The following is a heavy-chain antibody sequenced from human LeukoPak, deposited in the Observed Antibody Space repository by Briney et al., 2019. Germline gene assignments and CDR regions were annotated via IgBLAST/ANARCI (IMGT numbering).Heavy chain of an antibody. CDR1: GGTFSSYA. V-gene: IGHV1-69*05. D-gene: IGHD3-10*01. CDR2: IIPIFGTA. J-gene: IGHJ3*02. CDR3: ATGSYGESGNAFDI. Sequence: SVKVSCKASGGTFSSYAISWVRQAPGQGLEWMGGIIPIFGTANYAQKFQGRVTITTDESTSTAYMELSSLRSEDTAVYYCATGSYGESGNAFDIWGQGTMVTVSS.